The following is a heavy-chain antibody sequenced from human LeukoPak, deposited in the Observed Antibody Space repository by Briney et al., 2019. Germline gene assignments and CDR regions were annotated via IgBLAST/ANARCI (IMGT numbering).Heavy chain of an antibody. Sequence: GGSLRLSCAASGFTFSSYWMHWGRQGPGRGLVWVSRINTDGSSTNYADSVKGRFTISRDNAKNTLYLEMNSLTAEDTAVYYCLRHGSPNYWGQGTLVTVSS. J-gene: IGHJ4*02. CDR1: GFTFSSYW. D-gene: IGHD2-2*03. CDR2: INTDGSST. CDR3: LRHGSPNY. V-gene: IGHV3-74*01.